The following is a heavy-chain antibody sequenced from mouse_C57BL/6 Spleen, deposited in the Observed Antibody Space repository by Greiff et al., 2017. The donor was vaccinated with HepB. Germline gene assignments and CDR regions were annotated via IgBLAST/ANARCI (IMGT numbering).Heavy chain of an antibody. CDR1: GYAFSSSW. J-gene: IGHJ2*01. V-gene: IGHV1-82*01. CDR3: ARSGIYYDYDEGGYFDD. Sequence: QVQLQQSGPELVKPGASVKISCKASGYAFSSSWMNWVKQRPGKGLEWIGRIYPGDGDTNYNGKFKGKATLTADKSSSTAYMQLSSLTSEDSAVYFCARSGIYYDYDEGGYFDDWGQGTTLTVSS. CDR2: IYPGDGDT. D-gene: IGHD2-4*01.